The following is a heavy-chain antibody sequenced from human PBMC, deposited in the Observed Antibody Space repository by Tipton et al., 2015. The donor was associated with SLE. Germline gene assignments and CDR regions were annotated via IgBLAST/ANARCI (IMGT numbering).Heavy chain of an antibody. CDR2: IDYSGNT. D-gene: IGHD4-17*01. Sequence: TLSLTCTVSGGSISDYYWSWIRQPPGKGLEWIGYIDYSGNTYYTPSLKSRVTISVDTSKNQFSLNLSSVTAADTAVYYCARSSPYLKYGDPMFFFVYWGPGTLVTFSS. CDR3: ARSSPYLKYGDPMFFFVY. CDR1: GGSISDYY. V-gene: IGHV4-59*01. J-gene: IGHJ4*02.